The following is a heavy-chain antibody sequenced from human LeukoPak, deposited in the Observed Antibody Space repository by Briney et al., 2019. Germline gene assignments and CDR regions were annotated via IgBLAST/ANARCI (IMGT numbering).Heavy chain of an antibody. CDR1: GFTFSSYE. CDR3: AREAEDIVVVVAAHNWFDT. D-gene: IGHD2-15*01. Sequence: PGGSLRLSCAASGFTFSSYEMNWVRQAPGKGLEWVSYISSSGSTIYCADSVKGRFTISRDNAKNSLYLQMNSLRAEDTAVYYCAREAEDIVVVVAAHNWFDTWGQGTLVTVSS. J-gene: IGHJ5*02. CDR2: ISSSGSTI. V-gene: IGHV3-48*03.